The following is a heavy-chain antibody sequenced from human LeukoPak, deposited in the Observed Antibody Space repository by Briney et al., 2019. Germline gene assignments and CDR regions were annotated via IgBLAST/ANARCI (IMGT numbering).Heavy chain of an antibody. CDR3: ARTPYYYDSSGYYAFDI. V-gene: IGHV4-31*03. Sequence: SETLSLTCTVSGGSISSGGYYWSWVRQHPEKGLEWIGYIYYSGTAYCNPSLKSRVTMSVDTSKNQFSLKLSSVTAADTAVYYCARTPYYYDSSGYYAFDIWGQGTMVTVSS. D-gene: IGHD3-22*01. CDR2: IYYSGTA. J-gene: IGHJ3*02. CDR1: GGSISSGGYY.